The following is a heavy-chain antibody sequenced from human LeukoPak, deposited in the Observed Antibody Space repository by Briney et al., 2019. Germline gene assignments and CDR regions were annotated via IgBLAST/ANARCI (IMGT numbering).Heavy chain of an antibody. CDR1: GGSISSYY. V-gene: IGHV4-59*01. Sequence: SETLSLTCTVSGGSISSYYWSWIRQPPGKGLEWIGYIYYSGSTNYNPSLKSRVTISVDTSKNQFSLKLSSVTAADTAVYYCARGPQSRGSGSYYIGIYYYYMDVWGKGTTVTVSS. D-gene: IGHD3-10*01. CDR2: IYYSGST. CDR3: ARGPQSRGSGSYYIGIYYYYMDV. J-gene: IGHJ6*03.